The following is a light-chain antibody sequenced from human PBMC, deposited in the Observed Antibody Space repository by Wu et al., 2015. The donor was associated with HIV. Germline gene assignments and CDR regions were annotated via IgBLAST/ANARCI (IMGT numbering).Light chain of an antibody. J-gene: IGKJ4*01. Sequence: EIVMTQSPATLSVSPGERATLSCRASQSVSNNLAWYQQKPGQAPRLLIYDASTRATGIPARFSGSGSGTEFTLTISSLQSEDFAVYYCQQYNDWPLFGGGTRVEIK. V-gene: IGKV3-15*01. CDR1: QSVSNN. CDR3: QQYNDWPL. CDR2: DAS.